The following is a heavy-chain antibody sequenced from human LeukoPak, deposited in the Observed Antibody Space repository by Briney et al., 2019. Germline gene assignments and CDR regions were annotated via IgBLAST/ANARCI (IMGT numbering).Heavy chain of an antibody. D-gene: IGHD6-19*01. CDR2: IYTSGST. J-gene: IGHJ4*02. CDR3: ARGPDHSSGYYRIDY. CDR1: GGSISSYY. Sequence: SETLSLTCTVSGGSISSYYWSWIRQPAGKGLEWIGRIYTSGSTNYNPSLKSRVTMSVDASKSQFSLKLRSVTAADTAVYYCARGPDHSSGYYRIDYWGQGTLATVSS. V-gene: IGHV4-4*07.